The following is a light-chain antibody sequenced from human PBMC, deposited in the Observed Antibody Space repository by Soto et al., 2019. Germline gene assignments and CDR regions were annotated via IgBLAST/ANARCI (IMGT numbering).Light chain of an antibody. CDR3: SSFTGSVTYV. V-gene: IGLV2-14*01. Sequence: QSARTQPASVSGSPGQSITISCTGTSSDVGGHNSVSWYRQDPGKAPKLMIYDVSNRPSGVSDRFSGSKSGNTASLTISGLQIEDEADYYCSSFTGSVTYVFGTGTKVTVL. CDR2: DVS. CDR1: SSDVGGHNS. J-gene: IGLJ1*01.